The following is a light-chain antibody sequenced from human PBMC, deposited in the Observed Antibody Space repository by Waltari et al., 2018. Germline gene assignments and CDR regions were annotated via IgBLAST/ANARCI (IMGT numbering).Light chain of an antibody. Sequence: NFMLTQPHSVSESPGKTVTISCTRSSGSIASNFVQWSQQRPGSAPTTVIYEDHQRPSGVPVRFSGSIDSSSNSASLTISGLKTEDEADYYCQSYDSSNHVVFGGGTKLTVL. V-gene: IGLV6-57*03. J-gene: IGLJ2*01. CDR1: SGSIASNF. CDR3: QSYDSSNHVV. CDR2: EDH.